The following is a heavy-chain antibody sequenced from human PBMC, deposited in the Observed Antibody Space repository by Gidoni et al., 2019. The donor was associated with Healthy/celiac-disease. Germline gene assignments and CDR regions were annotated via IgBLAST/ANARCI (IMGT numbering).Heavy chain of an antibody. CDR3: ARQPYSSSAFDI. CDR2: IYHSGST. Sequence: QVQLQESGPGLVKPSETLSLTCAVSGYSIRSGYYWGWIRQPPGKGLEWIGSIYHSGSTYYNPSLKSRVTISVDTSKNQFSLKLSSVTAADTAVYYCARQPYSSSAFDIWGQGTMVTVSS. D-gene: IGHD6-6*01. J-gene: IGHJ3*02. V-gene: IGHV4-38-2*01. CDR1: GYSIRSGYY.